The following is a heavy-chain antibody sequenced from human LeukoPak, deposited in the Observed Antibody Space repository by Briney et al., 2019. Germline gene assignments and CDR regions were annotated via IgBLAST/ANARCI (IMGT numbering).Heavy chain of an antibody. V-gene: IGHV3-53*01. CDR2: IYSGGNT. CDR3: AMSYYYGSGSRPRFDY. D-gene: IGHD3-10*01. Sequence: PGGSLRLSCAASGFTVSSNYMSWVRQDPGKGLEWVSVIYSGGNTYYADSVKGRFTISRDYSKNTLYLQMNSLRAEDTAVYYCAMSYYYGSGSRPRFDYWGQGTLVTVSS. J-gene: IGHJ4*02. CDR1: GFTVSSNY.